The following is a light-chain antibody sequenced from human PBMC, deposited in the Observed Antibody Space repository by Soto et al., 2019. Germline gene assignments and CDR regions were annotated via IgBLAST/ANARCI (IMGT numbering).Light chain of an antibody. CDR1: QSISSY. Sequence: DIQMTQSPSSLSASVVDRVTITCRASQSISSYLNWYQQKPGKAPKLLIYAASSLQSGVPSRFSGSGSGTEFILTINNLQPEDFASYFCLQVYSFPRTFGLGTKVDIK. CDR3: LQVYSFPRT. J-gene: IGKJ1*01. CDR2: AAS. V-gene: IGKV1-39*01.